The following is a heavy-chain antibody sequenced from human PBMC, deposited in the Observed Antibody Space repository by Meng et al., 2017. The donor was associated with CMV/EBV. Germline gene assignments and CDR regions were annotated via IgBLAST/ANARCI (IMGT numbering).Heavy chain of an antibody. CDR1: GFTFDDYA. J-gene: IGHJ6*02. D-gene: IGHD6-13*01. CDR3: AKVLAVSSSEPSYYYGMDV. V-gene: IGHV3-9*01. Sequence: GGSLRLSCAASGFTFDDYAMHWVRQAPGKGLEWVSGISWNSGSIGYADSVKGRFTISRDNAKNSLYLQMNSLRAEDTALYYCAKVLAVSSSEPSYYYGMDVWGQGTTVTVSS. CDR2: ISWNSGSI.